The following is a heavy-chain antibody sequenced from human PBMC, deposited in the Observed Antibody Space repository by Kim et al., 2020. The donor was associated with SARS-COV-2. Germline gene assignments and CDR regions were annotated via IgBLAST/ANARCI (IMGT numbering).Heavy chain of an antibody. CDR3: ASTYYGDYF. Sequence: GGSLRLSCAASGFTFSTYWMTWVRQAPGKGLEWVANINQGGTETYYVDSVKGRFTISRDNAKTSLFLDVNRLRVEDTAVYYCASTYYGDYFWCQGTLVTV. D-gene: IGHD4-17*01. CDR2: INQGGTET. J-gene: IGHJ4*02. V-gene: IGHV3-7*01. CDR1: GFTFSTYW.